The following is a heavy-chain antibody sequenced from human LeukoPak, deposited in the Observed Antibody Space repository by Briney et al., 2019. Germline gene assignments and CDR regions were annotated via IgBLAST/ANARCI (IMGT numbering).Heavy chain of an antibody. CDR1: GGTFSSYA. CDR3: ATDSARGGDFAFDI. CDR2: IIPIFGTA. Sequence: SVKVSCKASGGTFSSYAISWVRQAPGQGLEWMGRIIPIFGTANYAQKFQGRVTITTDESTSTAYMELSSLSSEDTAVYYCATDSARGGDFAFDIWGQGTMVTVSS. V-gene: IGHV1-69*05. J-gene: IGHJ3*02. D-gene: IGHD2-21*02.